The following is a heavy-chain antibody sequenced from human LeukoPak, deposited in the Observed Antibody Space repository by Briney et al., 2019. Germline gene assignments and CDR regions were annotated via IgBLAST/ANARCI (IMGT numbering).Heavy chain of an antibody. Sequence: PSETLSLTCTVSGDSITGYYWGWIRQPPGKGLEWIGSIYHSGSTYYNPSLKSRVTISVDTSKNQFSLKLSSVTAADTAVYYCAREGVVVRGAYDTNNWFDPWGQGTLVTVSS. CDR3: AREGVVVRGAYDTNNWFDP. V-gene: IGHV4-38-2*02. D-gene: IGHD3-10*01. CDR2: IYHSGST. CDR1: GDSITGYY. J-gene: IGHJ5*02.